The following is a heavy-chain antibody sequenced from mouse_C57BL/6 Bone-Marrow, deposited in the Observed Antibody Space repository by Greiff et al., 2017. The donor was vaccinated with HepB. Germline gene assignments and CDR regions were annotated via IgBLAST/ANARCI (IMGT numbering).Heavy chain of an antibody. V-gene: IGHV5-6*01. J-gene: IGHJ4*01. CDR1: GFTFSSYG. D-gene: IGHD1-1*01. CDR2: ISSGGSYN. Sequence: EVQGVESGGDLVKPGGSLKLSCAASGFTFSSYGMSWVRQTPDKRLEWVATISSGGSYNYYPDSVKGRFTISRDNAKNTLYLQMSILKSEDTAMYYCARRSYYYYYYAMDYWGQGTAVTVSS. CDR3: ARRSYYYYYYAMDY.